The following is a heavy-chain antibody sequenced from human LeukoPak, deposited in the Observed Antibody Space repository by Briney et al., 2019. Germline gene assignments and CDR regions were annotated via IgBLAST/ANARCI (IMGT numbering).Heavy chain of an antibody. D-gene: IGHD3-9*01. CDR2: TRYDESLK. V-gene: IGHV3-30*02. CDR3: TKYRSGNFDYYPDLDS. Sequence: GGSLRLSCAASGFTFSHYGMHWVRQAPGKGLEWVAFTRYDESLKYYAGSVRGRFTISRDNSKNTLYLQMNSLRTEDTAIYYCTKYRSGNFDYYPDLDSWGQGILVTVSS. J-gene: IGHJ4*02. CDR1: GFTFSHYG.